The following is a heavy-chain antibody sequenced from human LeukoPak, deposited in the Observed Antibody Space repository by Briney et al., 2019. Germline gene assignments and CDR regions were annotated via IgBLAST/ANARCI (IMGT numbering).Heavy chain of an antibody. Sequence: PGGSLRLSCAASGFTVSSNYMSWVRQAPGKGLEWVSVIYSGGSTYYADLVKGRFTISRHNSKNTLYLQMNSLRSEDTAVYYCAREACREMGVMWPRLGGQDCRYDHWGQGTLVTVSS. V-gene: IGHV3-53*04. CDR2: IYSGGST. J-gene: IGHJ4*02. D-gene: IGHD3-16*01. CDR1: GFTVSSNY. CDR3: AREACREMGVMWPRLGGQDCRYDH.